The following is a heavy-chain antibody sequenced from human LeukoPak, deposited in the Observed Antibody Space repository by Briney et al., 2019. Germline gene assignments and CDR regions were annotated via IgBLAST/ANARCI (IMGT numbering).Heavy chain of an antibody. D-gene: IGHD5-24*01. CDR3: ARGGYNYEGCFDY. V-gene: IGHV1-69*13. J-gene: IGHJ4*02. Sequence: SVKVSCKVSGYTLTELSMHWVRQAPGQGLEWMGGIIPIFGTANYAQKFQGRVTITADESTSTAYMELSSLRSEDTAVYYCARGGYNYEGCFDYWGQGTLVTVSS. CDR2: IIPIFGTA. CDR1: GYTLTELS.